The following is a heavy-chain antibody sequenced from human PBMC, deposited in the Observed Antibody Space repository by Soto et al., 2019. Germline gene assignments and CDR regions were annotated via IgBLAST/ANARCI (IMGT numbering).Heavy chain of an antibody. CDR1: GGSISSGGYY. J-gene: IGHJ4*02. CDR2: IYYSGST. CDR3: ARDARGGRSCWYYFDN. D-gene: IGHD6-19*01. Sequence: QVQLQESGPGLVKPSQTLSLTCTVSGGSISSGGYYWSWIRQRPGKVLEWIGYIYYSGSTHYNPSLESRVSVSLDTSENHVSLRLSSVTASDTAVYYCARDARGGRSCWYYFDNWGQGTLVTVSS. V-gene: IGHV4-31*03.